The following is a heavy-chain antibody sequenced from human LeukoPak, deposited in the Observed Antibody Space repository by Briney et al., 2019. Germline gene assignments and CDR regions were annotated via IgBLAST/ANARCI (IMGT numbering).Heavy chain of an antibody. CDR2: ISYDGSNK. Sequence: PGGSLRLSCAASGFTFSSYAMHWVRQAPGKGLEWVAVISYDGSNKYYADSVKGRFTISRDNSKNTLYLQMNSLRAEDTAVYYCARFSSWNAFDIWGQGTMVTVSS. J-gene: IGHJ3*02. D-gene: IGHD6-13*01. CDR1: GFTFSSYA. V-gene: IGHV3-30-3*01. CDR3: ARFSSWNAFDI.